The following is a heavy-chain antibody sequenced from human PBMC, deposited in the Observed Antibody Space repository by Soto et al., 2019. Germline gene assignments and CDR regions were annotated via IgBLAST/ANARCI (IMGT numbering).Heavy chain of an antibody. Sequence: QVQLQESGPGLFKPSQTLSLTCTVSGCSISSGDYYWSWIRQPPGKGLEWIGYIYYSGGTYYNPSLKSRVTISVDTSQTQFSLKLSSVTATDTAVYYCARLVQLLQGRWFDPWGQGTLVTVSS. CDR2: IYYSGGT. D-gene: IGHD2-15*01. CDR3: ARLVQLLQGRWFDP. CDR1: GCSISSGDYY. V-gene: IGHV4-30-4*01. J-gene: IGHJ5*02.